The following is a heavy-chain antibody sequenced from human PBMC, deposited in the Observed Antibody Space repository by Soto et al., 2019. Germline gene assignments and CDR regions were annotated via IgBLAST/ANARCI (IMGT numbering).Heavy chain of an antibody. CDR3: ARDTAMVPFRYYYGMDV. CDR2: TYYRSKWYN. J-gene: IGHJ6*02. V-gene: IGHV6-1*01. CDR1: GDSVSSNSAA. Sequence: LSQTLSLTCAISGDSVSSNSAAWNWIRQSPSRGLEWLGRTYYRSKWYNDYAVSVKSRITINPDTSKNQFSLQLNSVTPEDTAVYYCARDTAMVPFRYYYGMDVWGQGTTVTVSS. D-gene: IGHD5-18*01.